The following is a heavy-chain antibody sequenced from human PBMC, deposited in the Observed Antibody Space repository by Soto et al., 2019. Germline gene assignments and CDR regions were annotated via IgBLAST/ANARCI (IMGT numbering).Heavy chain of an antibody. J-gene: IGHJ6*03. D-gene: IGHD3-9*01. CDR3: ASQGLPYFDWSPTPLYYMDF. V-gene: IGHV4-34*01. Sequence: ASETLSLTCAVYGGSFSGYYWSWIRQPPGKGLEWIGEINHSGNTNYNPSLKSRVTISVDKSKNQFSLKLSSVTAADTAVYYCASQGLPYFDWSPTPLYYMDFWGKGTTVTISS. CDR2: INHSGNT. CDR1: GGSFSGYY.